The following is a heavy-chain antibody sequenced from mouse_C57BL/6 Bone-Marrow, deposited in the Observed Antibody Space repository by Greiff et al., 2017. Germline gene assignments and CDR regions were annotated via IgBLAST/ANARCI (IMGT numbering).Heavy chain of an antibody. Sequence: QVQLQQPGAELVMPGASVKLSCKASGYTFTSYWMHWVKQRPGQGLEWIGEIDPSDSYTNYNQKFKGKSTLTVDKSSSTAYMQLSSLTSEDSAVYYCAREVSSGYYARDYWGQGTSATVSS. CDR2: IDPSDSYT. D-gene: IGHD3-2*02. CDR3: AREVSSGYYARDY. V-gene: IGHV1-69*01. J-gene: IGHJ4*01. CDR1: GYTFTSYW.